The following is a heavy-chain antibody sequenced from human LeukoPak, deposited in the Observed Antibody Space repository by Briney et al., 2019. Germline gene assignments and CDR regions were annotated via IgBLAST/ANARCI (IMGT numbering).Heavy chain of an antibody. CDR3: AKVGADYDILTGIDY. CDR1: GFTFSSYG. CDR2: IRYDGSNK. V-gene: IGHV3-30*02. J-gene: IGHJ4*02. Sequence: GGSLRLSCVASGFTFSSYGMHWVRQAPGKELEWVAFIRYDGSNKYYADSVKGRFTISRDNSKNTLYLQMNSLRAEDTAVYYCAKVGADYDILTGIDYWGQGTLVTVSS. D-gene: IGHD3-9*01.